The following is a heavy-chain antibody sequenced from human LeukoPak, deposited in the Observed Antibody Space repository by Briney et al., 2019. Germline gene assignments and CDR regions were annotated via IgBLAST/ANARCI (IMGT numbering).Heavy chain of an antibody. J-gene: IGHJ4*02. CDR2: IYSGGST. CDR3: ASHYDVPPYYFDY. CDR1: GFTVSSNY. D-gene: IGHD3-22*01. V-gene: IGHV3-66*01. Sequence: GGSLRLSCAASGFTVSSNYMSWVRQAPGKGLEWVSVIYSGGSTYYADSVKGRFTISRDNSKNTLYLQMNSLRAEDTAVYYCASHYDVPPYYFDYWGQGTLVTVSS.